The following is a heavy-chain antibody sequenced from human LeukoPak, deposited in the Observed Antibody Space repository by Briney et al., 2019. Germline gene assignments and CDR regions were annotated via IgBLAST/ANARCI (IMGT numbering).Heavy chain of an antibody. D-gene: IGHD2-2*01. J-gene: IGHJ4*02. V-gene: IGHV1-69*05. CDR3: ARATLGPIGYCSSTSCYPVHPFYFDY. CDR2: IIPIFGTA. Sequence: SVKVSCEASGGTFSSYAISWVRQAPGQGLEWMGGIIPIFGTANYAQKFQGRVTITTDESTSTAYMELSSLRSEDTAVYYCARATLGPIGYCSSTSCYPVHPFYFDYWGQGTLVTVSS. CDR1: GGTFSSYA.